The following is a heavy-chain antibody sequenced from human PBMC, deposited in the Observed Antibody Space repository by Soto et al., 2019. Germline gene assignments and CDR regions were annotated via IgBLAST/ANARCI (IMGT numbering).Heavy chain of an antibody. CDR1: GGSISSGEFY. CDR3: ARGTSGYDYFDY. J-gene: IGHJ4*02. Sequence: SETLSLTCTVSGGSISSGEFYWTWIRQPPGKGLEWIGYIYYSGSTNYNPSLKSRVTISVDTSKNQFSLKLSPVTAADTAVYYCARGTSGYDYFDYWGQGTLVTVSS. CDR2: IYYSGST. V-gene: IGHV4-61*08. D-gene: IGHD5-12*01.